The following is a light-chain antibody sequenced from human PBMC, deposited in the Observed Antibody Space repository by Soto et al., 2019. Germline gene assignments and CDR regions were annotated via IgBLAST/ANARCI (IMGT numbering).Light chain of an antibody. CDR1: TGAVTNTHF. CDR2: DTN. V-gene: IGLV7-46*01. Sequence: QAVVTQEPSLTVSPGGTVSLMCGSSTGAVTNTHFPYWFKQRPGQAPRTLIYDTNNKQSWTPARFSGSLLGGKAVLTLSGAHPEDEAEYYCLISSGGPLVCGGGTKVTVL. J-gene: IGLJ3*02. CDR3: LISSGGPLV.